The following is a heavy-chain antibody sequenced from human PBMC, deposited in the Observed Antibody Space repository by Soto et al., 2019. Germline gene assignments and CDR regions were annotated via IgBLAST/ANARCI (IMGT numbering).Heavy chain of an antibody. V-gene: IGHV1-18*01. CDR3: AREGGYSYEYYFDY. CDR2: ISGYSGNT. D-gene: IGHD5-18*01. Sequence: QVQLVQSGAEVKKPGASVKVSCKASGYTFTSYGINWVRQAPGQGLEWMGWISGYSGNTNYAQKLRGRVTMTTDTSTSTADMELRSLRSADTAVYYCAREGGYSYEYYFDYWGQGTLVTVSS. CDR1: GYTFTSYG. J-gene: IGHJ4*02.